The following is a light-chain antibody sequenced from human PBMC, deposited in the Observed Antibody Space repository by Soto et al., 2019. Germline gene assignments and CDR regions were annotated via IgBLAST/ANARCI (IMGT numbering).Light chain of an antibody. J-gene: IGLJ2*01. CDR1: SSDIGGNKY. CDR2: EVS. CDR3: SSYTSSGTLVV. Sequence: QSALTQPASVSGSPGQSITISCTGTSSDIGGNKYVSWYQQHPGKAPKLMIFEVSNRPSGVSNRFSGSKSGNTASLTISGLQDDDEADYYCSSYTSSGTLVVFGGGTKLTVL. V-gene: IGLV2-14*01.